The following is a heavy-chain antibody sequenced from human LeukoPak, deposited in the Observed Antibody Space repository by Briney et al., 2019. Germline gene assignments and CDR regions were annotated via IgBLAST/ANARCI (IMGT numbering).Heavy chain of an antibody. CDR1: GFTFSSYA. Sequence: PGGSLRLSCAASGFTFSSYAMSWVRQAPGKGLEWVSAISGSGGSTYYADSVKGRFTISRDNSKNTLYLQMNSLRAEDTAVYYCAKASRLMVYAIYYYYFDYWGQGTLVTVSS. CDR3: AKASRLMVYAIYYYYFDY. J-gene: IGHJ4*02. D-gene: IGHD2-8*01. CDR2: ISGSGGST. V-gene: IGHV3-23*01.